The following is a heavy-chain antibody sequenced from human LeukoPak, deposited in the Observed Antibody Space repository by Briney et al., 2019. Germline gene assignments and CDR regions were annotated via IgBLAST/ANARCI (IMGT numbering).Heavy chain of an antibody. CDR2: IYSGGST. CDR1: GFTVSSNY. V-gene: IGHV3-66*01. CDR3: ARWGRDLDAFDI. J-gene: IGHJ3*02. Sequence: GGSLRLSCAASGFTVSSNYMSWVRQAPGKGLEWVSVIYSGGSTYYADSVKGRFTISRDNSKNTLYLQMNSVRAEDTAVYYCARWGRDLDAFDIWGQGTMVTVSS. D-gene: IGHD3-16*01.